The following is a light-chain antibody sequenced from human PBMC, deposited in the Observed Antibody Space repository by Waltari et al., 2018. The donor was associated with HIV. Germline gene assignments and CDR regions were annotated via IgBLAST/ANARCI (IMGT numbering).Light chain of an antibody. CDR1: ALPKQY. CDR2: KDS. V-gene: IGLV3-25*03. Sequence: SYELTQPPSVSVSPGQTARITCSGDALPKQYAYWYQQKPGQAPVLLIYKDSERPSGNPERFSGASAETTVTLTISGVQAEDEADYYCQSADSRATYRVVGGGTKLTVL. J-gene: IGLJ3*02. CDR3: QSADSRATYRV.